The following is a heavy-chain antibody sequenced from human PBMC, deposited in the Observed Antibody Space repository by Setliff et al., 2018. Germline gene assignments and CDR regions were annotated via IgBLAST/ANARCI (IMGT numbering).Heavy chain of an antibody. CDR1: GFSFTNHW. D-gene: IGHD2-2*01. CDR3: TRHEDRNKCTSSSCYRENDAFDV. V-gene: IGHV5-51*01. J-gene: IGHJ3*01. Sequence: GESLKISCQTSGFSFTNHWIAWVRQMPGKDMEWMGIIYPGDSDTKYNPSFQGQVTISADKSTSTAYLQWSSLKASYTAIYYCTRHEDRNKCTSSSCYRENDAFDVWGQGAMVTVSS. CDR2: IYPGDSDT.